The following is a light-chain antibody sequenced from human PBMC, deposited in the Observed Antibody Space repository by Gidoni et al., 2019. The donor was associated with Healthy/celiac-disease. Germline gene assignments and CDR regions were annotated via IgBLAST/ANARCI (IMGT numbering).Light chain of an antibody. CDR1: QDISNY. CDR3: QQYDNLPLT. Sequence: DIKMTQSPSSLSASVGDRVTMTCQASQDISNYLNWYQQKPGKAPKLLIYYASNLETGVPSRFSGSGSGTDFTFTISSLQPEDIATYYCQQYDNLPLTFGGGTKVEIK. V-gene: IGKV1-33*01. J-gene: IGKJ4*01. CDR2: YAS.